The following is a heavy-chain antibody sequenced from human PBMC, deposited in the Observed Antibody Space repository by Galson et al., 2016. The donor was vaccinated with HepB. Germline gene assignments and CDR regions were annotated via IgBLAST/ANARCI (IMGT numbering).Heavy chain of an antibody. J-gene: IGHJ5*02. CDR1: GFTFDDYA. Sequence: SLRLSCAASGFTFDDYAMHWVRQPPGKGLEWVSGINWNSGRIGYAESVKGRFTISRDNAKNSLYLQMNSLRAEDTALYYCAKDIGAGHSYGFSPKSWGQGTLVTVSS. V-gene: IGHV3-9*01. CDR2: INWNSGRI. D-gene: IGHD5-18*01. CDR3: AKDIGAGHSYGFSPKS.